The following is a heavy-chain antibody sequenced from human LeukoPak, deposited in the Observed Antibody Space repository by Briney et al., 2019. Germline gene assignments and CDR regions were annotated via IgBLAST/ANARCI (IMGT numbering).Heavy chain of an antibody. CDR3: ARGDSSSFTAPVDY. V-gene: IGHV3-30*04. J-gene: IGHJ4*02. CDR2: ISYDGSNK. D-gene: IGHD6-6*01. Sequence: GGSLRLSCAASGFTFSSYAMHWVRQAPGKGLEWVAVISYDGSNKYYADSVKGRFTISRDNSKNTLYLQMNSLRAEDTAVYYCARGDSSSFTAPVDYWGQGTLVTVSS. CDR1: GFTFSSYA.